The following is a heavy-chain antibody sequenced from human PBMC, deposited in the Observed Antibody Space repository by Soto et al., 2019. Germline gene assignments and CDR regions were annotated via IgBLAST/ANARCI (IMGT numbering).Heavy chain of an antibody. CDR1: GFSLSDYY. Sequence: GGSLRLSCAASGFSLSDYYMSWIRQARGEGLEWVSYISSSGSTTHYADSVKGRFTISKDNAKNSVYLQMNSLRAEDTAVYYCARVRGDSSGSYYFDYWGQGTLVTVSS. CDR2: ISSSGSTT. D-gene: IGHD3-22*01. J-gene: IGHJ4*02. CDR3: ARVRGDSSGSYYFDY. V-gene: IGHV3-11*01.